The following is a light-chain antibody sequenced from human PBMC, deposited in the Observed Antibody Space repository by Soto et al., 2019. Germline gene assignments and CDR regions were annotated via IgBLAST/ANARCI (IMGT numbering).Light chain of an antibody. Sequence: LTQSPGTLSLSPGERATLSCRASQTVCRGCLAWYQQRPGQAPRLLIFGASTRATGVPARFSGSGSGTEFTLTISNLQSEDFAVYHCQQYDKWPRTFGQGTKVDIK. CDR3: QQYDKWPRT. CDR2: GAS. V-gene: IGKV3-15*01. CDR1: QTVCRGC. J-gene: IGKJ1*01.